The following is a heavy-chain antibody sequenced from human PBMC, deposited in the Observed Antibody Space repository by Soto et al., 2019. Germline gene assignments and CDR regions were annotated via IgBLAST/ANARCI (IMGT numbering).Heavy chain of an antibody. Sequence: VGSLRLSCAASGFTFSSYWMSWVRQAPGKGLEWVANIKQDGSEKYYVDSVKGRFTISRDNAKNSLYLQMNSLRAEGTAVYYCARVSIAVAGTDAFDIWGQGTMVTVSS. J-gene: IGHJ3*02. D-gene: IGHD6-19*01. V-gene: IGHV3-7*01. CDR1: GFTFSSYW. CDR3: ARVSIAVAGTDAFDI. CDR2: IKQDGSEK.